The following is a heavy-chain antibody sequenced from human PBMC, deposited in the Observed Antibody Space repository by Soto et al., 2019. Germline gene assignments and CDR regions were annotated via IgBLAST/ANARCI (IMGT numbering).Heavy chain of an antibody. CDR2: IKQDGSQN. D-gene: IGHD6-25*01. Sequence: GSLLLTCSASGCTFSNYWMSGVRQAPGKGLEWVANIKQDGSQNYYVDSVKGRFTTSRDNTKNSFYLQMNSLRAEDTAVYYCARDHINGWKFDYWGRGTLVTVYS. J-gene: IGHJ4*02. CDR1: GCTFSNYW. CDR3: ARDHINGWKFDY. V-gene: IGHV3-7*01.